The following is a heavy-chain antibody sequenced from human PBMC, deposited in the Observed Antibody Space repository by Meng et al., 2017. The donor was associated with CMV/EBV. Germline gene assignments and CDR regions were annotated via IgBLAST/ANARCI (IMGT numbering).Heavy chain of an antibody. J-gene: IGHJ4*02. CDR2: ISGSGGST. CDR3: AKGGYYDSSGPLPSFDY. Sequence: GDSLKISCAASGFTFSSYAMSWVRQAPGKGLEWVSAISGSGGSTYYADSVKGRFTISRDNSKNTLYLQMNSLRAEDTAVYYCAKGGYYDSSGPLPSFDYWGQGTLVTVSS. V-gene: IGHV3-23*01. D-gene: IGHD3-22*01. CDR1: GFTFSSYA.